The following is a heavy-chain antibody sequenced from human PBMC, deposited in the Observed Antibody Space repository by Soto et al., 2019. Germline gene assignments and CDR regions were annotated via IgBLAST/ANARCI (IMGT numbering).Heavy chain of an antibody. D-gene: IGHD2-2*01. CDR2: IYYSGST. V-gene: IGHV4-59*01. J-gene: IGHJ4*02. CDR1: GGSINNYF. CDR3: ARDAYSSSHFDF. Sequence: QVQLQESGPGLVKPSETLSLTCTVSGGSINNYFWTWIRQPPGKGLEWIGSIYYSGSTNYNPSFCSRVTRSVDMSKNQCSLKLNSVTAADTAVYYCARDAYSSSHFDFWGQGTLVTVSS.